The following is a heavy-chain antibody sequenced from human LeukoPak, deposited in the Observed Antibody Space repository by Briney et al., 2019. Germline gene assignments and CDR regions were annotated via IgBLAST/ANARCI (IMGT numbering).Heavy chain of an antibody. CDR2: IWYDGSNK. Sequence: GGSLRLSCAASGFTFSSYAMHWVRQAPGKGLEWVAVIWYDGSNKYYADSVKGRFTISRDNSKNTLYLQMNSLRAEDTAVYYCARGRSDPNYYYYGMDVWGQGTTVTVSS. J-gene: IGHJ6*02. CDR1: GFTFSSYA. CDR3: ARGRSDPNYYYYGMDV. V-gene: IGHV3-30*07.